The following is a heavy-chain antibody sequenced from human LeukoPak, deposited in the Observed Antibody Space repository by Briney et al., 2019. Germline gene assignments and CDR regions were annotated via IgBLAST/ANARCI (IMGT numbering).Heavy chain of an antibody. Sequence: SQTLSLTCTVSGGSISSGGYYWSWIRQHPGKGLEWIGYIYYSGSTYYNPSLKSRVTISVDTSKNQFSLKLSSVTAADTAVYYCAREPKGVRGVPYWYFDLWGRGTLVTVSS. V-gene: IGHV4-31*03. CDR3: AREPKGVRGVPYWYFDL. CDR2: IYYSGST. CDR1: GGSISSGGYY. J-gene: IGHJ2*01. D-gene: IGHD3-10*01.